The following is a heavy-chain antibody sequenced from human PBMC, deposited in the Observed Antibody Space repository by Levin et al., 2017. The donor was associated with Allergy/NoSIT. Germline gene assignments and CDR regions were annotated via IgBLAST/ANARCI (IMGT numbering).Heavy chain of an antibody. V-gene: IGHV4-34*01. CDR1: GGSFRGYY. Sequence: SQTLSLTCAVYGGSFRGYYWSWIRQPPGKGLEWIGEINHSGSTNYNPSLKSRVTISVDTSKNQFSLKLSSVTAADTAVYYCARGRGDYGSGKNNWFDPWGQGTLVTVSS. CDR2: INHSGST. D-gene: IGHD3-10*01. CDR3: ARGRGDYGSGKNNWFDP. J-gene: IGHJ5*02.